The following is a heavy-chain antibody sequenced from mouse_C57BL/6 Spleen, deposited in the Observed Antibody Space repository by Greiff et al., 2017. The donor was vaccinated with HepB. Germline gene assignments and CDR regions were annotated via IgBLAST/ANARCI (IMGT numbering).Heavy chain of an antibody. D-gene: IGHD1-1*01. CDR3: ARGDDGSRTWYFDV. J-gene: IGHJ1*03. CDR2: IDPSDSYT. CDR1: GYTFTSYW. V-gene: IGHV1-50*01. Sequence: QVQLQQPGAELVKPGASVKLSCKASGYTFTSYWMQWVKQRPGQGLEWIGEIDPSDSYTNYNQKFKGKATLTVDTSSSTAYMQLSSLTSEDSAVYYCARGDDGSRTWYFDVWGTGTTVTVSS.